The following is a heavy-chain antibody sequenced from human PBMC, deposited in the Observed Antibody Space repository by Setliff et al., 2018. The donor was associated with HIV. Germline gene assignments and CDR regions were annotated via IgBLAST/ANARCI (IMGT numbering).Heavy chain of an antibody. CDR2: IYPGDSDT. V-gene: IGHV5-51*01. CDR1: GYSFTSYW. Sequence: GESLKISCKGSGYSFTSYWIGWVRQMPGKGLEWMGIIYPGDSDTRYSPSFQAQVTISADKSISTAYLQWSGLNASDTVMYYCARLFGMQLSDALDIWGQGTMVTVSS. D-gene: IGHD5-18*01. J-gene: IGHJ3*02. CDR3: ARLFGMQLSDALDI.